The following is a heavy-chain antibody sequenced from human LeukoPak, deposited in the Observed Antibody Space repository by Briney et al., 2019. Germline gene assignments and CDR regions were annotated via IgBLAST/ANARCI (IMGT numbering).Heavy chain of an antibody. D-gene: IGHD3-3*01. Sequence: PSETLSLTCTVSGGSISSYYWSWIRQPPGKGLEWIGYIYYSGSTNYNPSLKSRVTISVDTSKNQFSLKLSSVTAADTAVYYCARNIEGVYDFWSGALDYWGQGSLVTVSS. CDR2: IYYSGST. CDR1: GGSISSYY. V-gene: IGHV4-59*08. J-gene: IGHJ4*02. CDR3: ARNIEGVYDFWSGALDY.